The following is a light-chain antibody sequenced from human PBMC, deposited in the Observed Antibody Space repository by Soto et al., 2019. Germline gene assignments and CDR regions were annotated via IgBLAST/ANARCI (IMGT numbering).Light chain of an antibody. CDR2: AAS. J-gene: IGKJ1*01. CDR1: RGISSY. CDR3: QQYYSYPWT. V-gene: IGKV1-8*01. Sequence: IRMTQSPSSFSASTGDRVTITCRASRGISSYLAWYQQKPGKAPKLLIYAASTLQSGVPSRFSGSGSGTDFTLTISCLQSEDFATYYCQQYYSYPWTFGQGTKVDI.